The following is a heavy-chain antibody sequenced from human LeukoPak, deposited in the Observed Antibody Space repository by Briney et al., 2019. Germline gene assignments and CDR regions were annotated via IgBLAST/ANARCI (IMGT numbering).Heavy chain of an antibody. Sequence: PGGSLRLSCAASGFTISSYYMAWVRQAPGKGLEWVSYISSSGSTIYYADSVKGRFTISRDNAKNSLYLQMNSLRAEDTAVYYCARRYYDSSGYYYNWFDPWGQGTLVTVSS. D-gene: IGHD3-22*01. J-gene: IGHJ5*02. CDR1: GFTISSYY. CDR3: ARRYYDSSGYYYNWFDP. CDR2: ISSSGSTI. V-gene: IGHV3-11*01.